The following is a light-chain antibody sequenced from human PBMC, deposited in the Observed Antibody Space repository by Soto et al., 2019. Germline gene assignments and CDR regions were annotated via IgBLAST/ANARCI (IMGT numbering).Light chain of an antibody. CDR3: QQYGSSRT. V-gene: IGKV3-20*01. CDR1: ESVSSTD. Sequence: EIVLTQSPGTLSLSPGERATLSCRASESVSSTDLAWYQQKPGQAPRLLIYGASSRATGVPDRFSGSGSGTDFTLTSSRLEPEDFALYYCQQYGSSRTFGQGTKVEIK. CDR2: GAS. J-gene: IGKJ1*01.